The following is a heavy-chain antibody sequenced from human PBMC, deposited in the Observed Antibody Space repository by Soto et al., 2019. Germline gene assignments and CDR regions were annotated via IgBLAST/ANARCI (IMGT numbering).Heavy chain of an antibody. J-gene: IGHJ4*02. CDR1: GGTFSSYA. D-gene: IGHD2-2*01. V-gene: IGHV1-69*01. CDR3: AGLGGGGVVPAGNFDY. CDR2: IIPIFGTA. Sequence: QVQLVQSGAEVKKPGSSVKVSCKASGGTFSSYAISWVRQAPGQGLEWMGGIIPIFGTANYAQKFQGRVTITAAESTRTRFIGLGNLRFEDKGGYYLAGLGGGGVVPAGNFDYWGQGTLVTVSS.